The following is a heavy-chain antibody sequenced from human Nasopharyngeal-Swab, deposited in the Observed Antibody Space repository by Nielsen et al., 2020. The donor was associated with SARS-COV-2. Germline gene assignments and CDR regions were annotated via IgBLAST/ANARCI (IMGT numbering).Heavy chain of an antibody. CDR1: GFTFDDYA. CDR2: IRSKAYGGTT. Sequence: GESLKISCTASGFTFDDYAMSWVRQAPGKGLEWVGFIRSKAYGGTTEYAASVKGRFTISRDDSKSIAYLQMNSLKTEDTAVYYCTRETRIAVAGTLLYYYYYMDVWGKGTTVTVSS. J-gene: IGHJ6*03. V-gene: IGHV3-49*04. D-gene: IGHD6-19*01. CDR3: TRETRIAVAGTLLYYYYYMDV.